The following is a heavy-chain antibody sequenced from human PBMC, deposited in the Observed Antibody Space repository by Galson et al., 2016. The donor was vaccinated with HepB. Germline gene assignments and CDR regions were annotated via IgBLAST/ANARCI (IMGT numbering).Heavy chain of an antibody. J-gene: IGHJ4*02. D-gene: IGHD1-26*01. Sequence: SVKVSCKASGYTFANFPVHWVRQAPGQRLEWMGWIDAGNGNTKYSQKFQGRVTITRDTSASTAYLGLSSLISEDTAVYYCARGSYEFPYYWGQGTLVTVSS. CDR1: GYTFANFP. CDR2: IDAGNGNT. V-gene: IGHV1-3*01. CDR3: ARGSYEFPYY.